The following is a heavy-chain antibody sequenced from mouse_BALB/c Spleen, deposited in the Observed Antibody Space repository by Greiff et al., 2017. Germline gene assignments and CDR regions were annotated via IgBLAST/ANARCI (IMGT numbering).Heavy chain of an antibody. Sequence: QVQLKQSGAELMKPGASVKISCKATGYTFSSYWIEWVKQRPGHGLEWIGEILPGSGSTNYNEKFKGKATFTADTSSNTAYMQLSSLTSEDSAVYYCARLYRFAYWGQGTLVTVSA. CDR1: GYTFSSYW. D-gene: IGHD2-12*01. CDR2: ILPGSGST. V-gene: IGHV1-9*01. J-gene: IGHJ3*01. CDR3: ARLYRFAY.